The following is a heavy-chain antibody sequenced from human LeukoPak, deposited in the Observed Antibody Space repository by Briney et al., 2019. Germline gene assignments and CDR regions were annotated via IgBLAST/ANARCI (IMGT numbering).Heavy chain of an antibody. V-gene: IGHV4-34*01. CDR3: ARGPMRHYYDSSGGYYFDY. CDR1: GGSFSGYY. CDR2: ITHSGST. Sequence: SETLSLTCAVYGGSFSGYYWSWIRQPPGKGLEWIGEITHSGSTNYNPSLKSRVTISVDTSKNQFSLKLSSVTAADTAVYYCARGPMRHYYDSSGGYYFDYWGQGTLVTVSS. D-gene: IGHD3-22*01. J-gene: IGHJ4*02.